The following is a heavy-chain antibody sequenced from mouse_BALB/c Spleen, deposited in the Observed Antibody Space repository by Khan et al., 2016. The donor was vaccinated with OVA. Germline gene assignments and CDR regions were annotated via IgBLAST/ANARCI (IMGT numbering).Heavy chain of an antibody. Sequence: EVELVEPGGGLVQPGGSLTLSCAASGFTFSSYGMSWVRQTPDKRLELVATINSTGGSTYYPDNVKGRFSISRDNAKNTLFLQMSSLKSEDTAMXYCARDPYYYGSKDAMDYWGQGTSVTGSS. J-gene: IGHJ4*01. CDR2: INSTGGST. CDR3: ARDPYYYGSKDAMDY. D-gene: IGHD1-1*01. CDR1: GFTFSSYG. V-gene: IGHV5-6-3*01.